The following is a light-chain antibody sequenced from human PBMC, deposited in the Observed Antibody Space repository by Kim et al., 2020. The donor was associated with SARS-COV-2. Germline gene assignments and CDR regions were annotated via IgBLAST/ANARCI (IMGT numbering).Light chain of an antibody. V-gene: IGKV1-12*01. CDR2: AAS. CDR3: QQANSFPWT. Sequence: ASVGDRVTITCRASRGISSWLAWYQQKPGKAPKVLIYAASSLQSGVPPRFSGSGSGTDFTLTISSLQPEDFATYYCQQANSFPWTFGQGTKVEIK. CDR1: RGISSW. J-gene: IGKJ1*01.